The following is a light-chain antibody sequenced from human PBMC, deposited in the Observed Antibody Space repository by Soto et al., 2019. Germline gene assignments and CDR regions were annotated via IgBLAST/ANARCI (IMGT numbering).Light chain of an antibody. CDR1: ENVRTK. CDR2: GAS. Sequence: EIVMTQSPAILSVSPGEGASLSCRASENVRTKVGWYQQKAGQAPRLLIYGASTRATGVPDRFSGSGSGTQFTLTISSLQSEDFAVYYCQQYDSSRLTFGGGTKVDIK. J-gene: IGKJ4*01. CDR3: QQYDSSRLT. V-gene: IGKV3-15*01.